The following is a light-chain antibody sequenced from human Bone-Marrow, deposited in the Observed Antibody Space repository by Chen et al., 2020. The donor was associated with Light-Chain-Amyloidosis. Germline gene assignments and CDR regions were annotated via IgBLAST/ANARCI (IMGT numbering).Light chain of an antibody. CDR2: GSS. CDR3: QQYGTSPLP. CDR1: QTISSNY. V-gene: IGKV3-20*01. Sequence: EIVLTQSPGTLSLSPGEGANLSCSARQTISSNYLPWYQQKFVQSPRLLIYGSSSRATGIPDRFTGSGSGTAFTLTINRLEPEYFAMYYCQQYGTSPLPFGGWTKVEIK. J-gene: IGKJ4*01.